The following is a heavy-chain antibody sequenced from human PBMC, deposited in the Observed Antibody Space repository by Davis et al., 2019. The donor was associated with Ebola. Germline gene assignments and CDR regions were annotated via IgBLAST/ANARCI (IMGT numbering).Heavy chain of an antibody. D-gene: IGHD1-26*01. J-gene: IGHJ4*02. CDR3: ARNRVRGVGFDH. CDR1: GGSISSGSYY. CDR2: IYTSGST. Sequence: PSETLSLTCTVSGGSISSGSYYWSWIRQPAGKGLEWIGHIYTSGSTNYNPSLKSRVTMSVDTSKNQFSLRLSSMTAADTAIYYCARNRVRGVGFDHWGQGTLATVSS. V-gene: IGHV4-61*09.